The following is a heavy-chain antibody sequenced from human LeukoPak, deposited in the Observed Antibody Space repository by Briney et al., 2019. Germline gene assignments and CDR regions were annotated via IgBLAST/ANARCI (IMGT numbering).Heavy chain of an antibody. V-gene: IGHV4-34*01. CDR3: ARGGRYYDILTGYYRSGASTHYFDY. D-gene: IGHD3-9*01. CDR2: IIHSGST. Sequence: SETLSLTCAAYVGSSSGYYWRWIRQPPGKGLWWSGEIIHSGSTNYNPSIKSRVTISVATSKNQFSLKLSSVTAADTAVYYCARGGRYYDILTGYYRSGASTHYFDYWGQGTLVTVSS. CDR1: VGSSSGYY. J-gene: IGHJ4*02.